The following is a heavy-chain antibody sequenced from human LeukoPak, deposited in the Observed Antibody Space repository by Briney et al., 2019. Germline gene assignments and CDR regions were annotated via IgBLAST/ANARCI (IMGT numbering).Heavy chain of an antibody. J-gene: IGHJ4*02. V-gene: IGHV3-15*01. Sequence: GGSLRLSCVASGFTFNNAWMSWVRQAPGKGLEWVGRIKSKTDGGTTDYAALVKGRSAISREDSKHTLYLQINSLRIEDTAVYYCSAPWGNAGYWGQGTLVTVSS. D-gene: IGHD3-16*01. CDR1: GFTFNNAW. CDR2: IKSKTDGGTT. CDR3: SAPWGNAGY.